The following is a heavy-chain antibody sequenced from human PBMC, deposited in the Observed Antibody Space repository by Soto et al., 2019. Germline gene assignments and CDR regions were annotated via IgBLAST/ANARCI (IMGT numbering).Heavy chain of an antibody. J-gene: IGHJ4*02. CDR2: FNPTSGST. CDR3: ARDLAAGDY. Sequence: QVQLVPSGAEVKKPGASVKLSCKASGYTFINYYIHWVRQAPGQGLEWMGIFNPTSGSTNSAQKFQGRVTLTMDTSTRTVYMELSSLRFDDTAVYYCARDLAAGDYWGQGTLVTVSS. D-gene: IGHD6-13*01. V-gene: IGHV1-46*01. CDR1: GYTFINYY.